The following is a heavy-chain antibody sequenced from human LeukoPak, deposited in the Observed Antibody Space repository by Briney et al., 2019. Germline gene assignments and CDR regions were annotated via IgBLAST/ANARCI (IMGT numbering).Heavy chain of an antibody. D-gene: IGHD3-10*01. CDR1: GYTFTSYY. CDR2: INPTGGST. V-gene: IGHV1-46*01. Sequence: GASVKVSCKASGYTFTSYYMHWVRQAPGQGLEWMGLINPTGGSTGYAQKFQGRVTITRNTSISTAYMELSSLRSEDTAVYYCARVNLLWFGELSGDAFDIWGQGTMVTVSS. J-gene: IGHJ3*02. CDR3: ARVNLLWFGELSGDAFDI.